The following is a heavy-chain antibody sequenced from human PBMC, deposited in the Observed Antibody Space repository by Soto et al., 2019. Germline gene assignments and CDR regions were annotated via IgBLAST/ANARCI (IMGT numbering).Heavy chain of an antibody. CDR3: ARTTTVAGTPEFDY. D-gene: IGHD6-19*01. CDR2: ISYDGSHK. Sequence: QVQLVESGGGVVQPGRSLRLSCAASGFTFSSLSLHWVRQAPGKGLEWLALISYDGSHKYNADAVKGRFTISRDNSKNTLYLQLNSLRLEDTAAYYCARTTTVAGTPEFDYWGQGTLVTVSS. CDR1: GFTFSSLS. J-gene: IGHJ4*02. V-gene: IGHV3-30-3*01.